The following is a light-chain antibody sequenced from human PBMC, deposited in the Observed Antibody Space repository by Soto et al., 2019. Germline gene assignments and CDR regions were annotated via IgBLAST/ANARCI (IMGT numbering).Light chain of an antibody. Sequence: QSVLTQPPSASGSPGQSVTISCTGTSSDIGAYNYVSWYQHHPGKAPKLIIYEVSKWPSGVPGRLSGSKSGNTASLTVPGLQDNDEAVYYCSSYAGNGKWVFGGGTQLTVL. CDR1: SSDIGAYNY. CDR3: SSYAGNGKWV. CDR2: EVS. V-gene: IGLV2-8*01. J-gene: IGLJ2*01.